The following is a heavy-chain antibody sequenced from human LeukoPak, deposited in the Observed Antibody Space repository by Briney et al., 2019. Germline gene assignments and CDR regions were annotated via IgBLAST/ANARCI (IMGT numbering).Heavy chain of an antibody. CDR3: TRRVLGCSGGSCYSDWFDP. V-gene: IGHV3-73*01. Sequence: GGSLKLSCAASGFTFSGSTLHWVRQASGKGLEWVGRIKSKVNNFAIAYAASVKDRFTISRDDSKNTAYLQMNSLKTEDTAVYYCTRRVLGCSGGSCYSDWFDPWGQGTLVTVSS. CDR1: GFTFSGST. J-gene: IGHJ5*02. CDR2: IKSKVNNFAI. D-gene: IGHD2-15*01.